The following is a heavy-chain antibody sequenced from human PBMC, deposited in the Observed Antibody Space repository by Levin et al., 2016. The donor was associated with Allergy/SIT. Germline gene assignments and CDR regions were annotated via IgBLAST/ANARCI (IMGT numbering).Heavy chain of an antibody. D-gene: IGHD1-14*01. CDR3: ARCPENPPRYYYYYYYMDV. Sequence: WVRQAPGQGLEWMGGIIPIFGTANYAQKFQGRVAITADESTSTAYMELSSLRSEDTAVYYCARCPENPPRYYYYYYYMDVWGKGTTVTVSS. J-gene: IGHJ6*03. V-gene: IGHV1-69*01. CDR2: IIPIFGTA.